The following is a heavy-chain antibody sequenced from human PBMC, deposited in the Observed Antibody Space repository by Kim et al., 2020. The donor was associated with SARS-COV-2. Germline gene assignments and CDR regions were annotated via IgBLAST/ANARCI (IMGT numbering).Heavy chain of an antibody. CDR1: GGSISSGSYY. CDR2: IYTSGST. J-gene: IGHJ4*02. CDR3: ARGETDTAMVEYY. Sequence: SETLSLTCTVSGGSISSGSYYWSWIRQPAGKGLEWIGRIYTSGSTNYNPSLKSRVTISVDTSKNQFSLKLSSVTAADTAVYYCARGETDTAMVEYYWGQGTLVTVSS. V-gene: IGHV4-61*02. D-gene: IGHD5-18*01.